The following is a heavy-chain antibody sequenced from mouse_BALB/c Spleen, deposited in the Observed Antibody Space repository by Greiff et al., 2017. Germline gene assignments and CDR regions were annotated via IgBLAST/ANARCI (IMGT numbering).Heavy chain of an antibody. Sequence: EVHLVESGGGLVQPGGSLRLSCATSGFTFTDYYMSWVRQPPGKALEWLGFIRNKANGYTTEYSASVKGRFTISRDNSQSILYLQMNTLRAEDSATYYCAREEVFDYWGQGTTLTVSS. CDR1: GFTFTDYY. CDR2: IRNKANGYTT. V-gene: IGHV7-3*02. CDR3: AREEVFDY. J-gene: IGHJ2*01.